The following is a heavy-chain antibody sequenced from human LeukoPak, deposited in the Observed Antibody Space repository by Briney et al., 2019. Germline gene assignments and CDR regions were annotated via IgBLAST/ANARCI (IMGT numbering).Heavy chain of an antibody. J-gene: IGHJ4*02. CDR1: GFTVSSNY. CDR2: IYSGGST. Sequence: GGSLRLSCAASGFTVSSNYMGWVRQAPGKGLEWVSVIYSGGSTYYADSVKGRFTISRDNSKNTLYLQMNSLRAEDTAVYYCARTKASSGWPEVPYYFDYWGQGTLVTVSS. V-gene: IGHV3-53*01. CDR3: ARTKASSGWPEVPYYFDY. D-gene: IGHD6-19*01.